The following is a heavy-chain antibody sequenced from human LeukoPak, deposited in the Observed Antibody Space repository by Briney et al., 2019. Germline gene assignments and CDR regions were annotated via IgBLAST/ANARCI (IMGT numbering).Heavy chain of an antibody. J-gene: IGHJ6*03. Sequence: KTGGSLRLSCAASGFTFSSYSMNWVRQAPGKGLEWVSSISSSSSYIYYADSVKGRFTISRDNAKNSLYLQMTSLRADDTAVYYCARPQLGINYHYYMDVWGKGTTVIVSS. CDR1: GFTFSSYS. D-gene: IGHD3-16*01. CDR3: ARPQLGINYHYYMDV. CDR2: ISSSSSYI. V-gene: IGHV3-21*01.